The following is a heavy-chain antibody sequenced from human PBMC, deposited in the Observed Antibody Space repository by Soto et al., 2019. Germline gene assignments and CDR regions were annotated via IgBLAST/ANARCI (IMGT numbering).Heavy chain of an antibody. Sequence: SVKVSCKASGGTFSSYAISWVRQAPGQGLEWMGGIIPIFGTANYAQKFQGRVTITADESTSTAYMELSSLRSEDTAVYYCARVRVVGGWDAFDIWGQGTMVTVS. D-gene: IGHD1-26*01. CDR2: IIPIFGTA. J-gene: IGHJ3*02. CDR1: GGTFSSYA. V-gene: IGHV1-69*13. CDR3: ARVRVVGGWDAFDI.